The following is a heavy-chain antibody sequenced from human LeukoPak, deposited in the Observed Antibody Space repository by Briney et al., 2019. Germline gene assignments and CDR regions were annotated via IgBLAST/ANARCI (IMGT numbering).Heavy chain of an antibody. D-gene: IGHD3-22*01. CDR3: ARGPRYYYDSSSYYYYYYYMDV. V-gene: IGHV4-59*01. CDR2: IYYSGST. CDR1: GGSISSYY. Sequence: SETLSLTCTVSGGSISSYYWSWIRQPPGKGLEWIGYIYYSGSTNYNPSLKSRVTISVDTSKNQFSLKLSSVIAADTAVYYCARGPRYYYDSSSYYYYYYYMDVWGKGTTVTVSS. J-gene: IGHJ6*03.